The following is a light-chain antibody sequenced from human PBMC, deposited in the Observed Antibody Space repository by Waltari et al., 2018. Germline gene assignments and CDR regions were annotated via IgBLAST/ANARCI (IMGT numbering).Light chain of an antibody. CDR3: ETWHSNSWI. CDR2: LEGNGNY. CDR1: SGHSTYI. Sequence: QPVLTQSSSASASLGSSVTLTCPLSSGHSTYIIGWPQQQPGQSPRYLMKLEGNGNYNMGSGVPDRFSGSSYGADRFLTSSNVQSEDEADYYGETWHSNSWIFGGGSKLTVL. V-gene: IGLV4-60*03. J-gene: IGLJ2*01.